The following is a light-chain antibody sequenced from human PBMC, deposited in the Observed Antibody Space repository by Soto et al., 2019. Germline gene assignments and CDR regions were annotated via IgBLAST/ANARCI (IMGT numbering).Light chain of an antibody. CDR2: GAS. CDR3: QQYGVSPT. Sequence: EIVLTQSPGTLSLSPGERATVSCRASQTISNTFLAWYQQRPGQAPRLLIYGASGRAAGIPDRFSGSGSGTDFTLSISRLEPEDFAVYYCQQYGVSPTFGGGTKVDIK. CDR1: QTISNTF. V-gene: IGKV3-20*01. J-gene: IGKJ4*01.